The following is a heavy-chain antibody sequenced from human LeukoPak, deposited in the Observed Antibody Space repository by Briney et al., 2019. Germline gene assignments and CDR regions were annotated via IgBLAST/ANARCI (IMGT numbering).Heavy chain of an antibody. CDR2: ISGSGGST. CDR1: GFTVSSYA. D-gene: IGHD6-19*01. V-gene: IGHV3-23*01. CDR3: AKDQGYSSAWYSRDGFDM. J-gene: IGHJ3*02. Sequence: GGSLRLSCAASGFTVSSYAMSWVRQAPGKGLEWVSAISGSGGSTYYADSVKGRFTISRDNSQNTLYVQMNSLRAEDTAVYYCAKDQGYSSAWYSRDGFDMWGQGTMVTVSS.